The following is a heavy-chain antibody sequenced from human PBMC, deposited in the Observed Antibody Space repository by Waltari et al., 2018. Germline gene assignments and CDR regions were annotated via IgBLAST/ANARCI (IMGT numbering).Heavy chain of an antibody. CDR2: IIPILGTA. J-gene: IGHJ4*02. CDR1: GSTLSSYA. D-gene: IGHD3-10*01. V-gene: IGHV1-69*08. Sequence: QVQLVQSGAEVKKPGSAVKVSCKASGSTLSSYAISWVRQAPGQGLECMGSIIPILGTANYAPKFQGRVTITADKSTRTAYMEVSSLRSEDTAVYYCASKGGSGRYDDYWGQGTLVTVSS. CDR3: ASKGGSGRYDDY.